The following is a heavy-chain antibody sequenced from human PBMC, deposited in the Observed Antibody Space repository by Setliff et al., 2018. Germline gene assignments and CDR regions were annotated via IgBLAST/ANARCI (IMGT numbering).Heavy chain of an antibody. CDR3: TTEPSSSWYYFDY. D-gene: IGHD6-13*01. V-gene: IGHV3-15*01. Sequence: PGGSLRLSCAASGFTFNSYSMNWVRQAPGKGLEWVGRIKSKTDGGTTDYAAPVKGRFTISRDDSKTTLYLQMNSLKTEDTAVYYCTTEPSSSWYYFDYWGQGTLVTVSS. J-gene: IGHJ4*02. CDR1: GFTFNSYS. CDR2: IKSKTDGGTT.